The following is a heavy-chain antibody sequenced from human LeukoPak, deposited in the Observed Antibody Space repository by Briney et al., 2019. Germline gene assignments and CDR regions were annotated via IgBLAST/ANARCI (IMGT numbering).Heavy chain of an antibody. CDR1: GGSISSYY. Sequence: SETLSLTCTVSGGSISSYYWSWIRQPPGKGLEWIGYIYYSGNTDYNPSLKSRVTISVDTSKNQFSLKLSSVTAADTAVYYCARVISADWFDPWGQGTLVTVSS. CDR2: IYYSGNT. CDR3: ARVISADWFDP. J-gene: IGHJ5*02. V-gene: IGHV4-59*01.